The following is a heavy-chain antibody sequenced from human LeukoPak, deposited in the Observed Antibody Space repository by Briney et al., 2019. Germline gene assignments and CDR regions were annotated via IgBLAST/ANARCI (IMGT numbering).Heavy chain of an antibody. V-gene: IGHV3-66*02. CDR2: IYSGGST. Sequence: GGSLRLSCAASGFTVSSNYMSWVRQAPGKGLEWVSVIYSGGSTYYADSVKGRFTISRDNSKNTLYLQMNSVRAEDTSVYYCARDRSWYYYDSPTNDAFDIWGQGTMVTVSS. CDR1: GFTVSSNY. J-gene: IGHJ3*02. D-gene: IGHD3-22*01. CDR3: ARDRSWYYYDSPTNDAFDI.